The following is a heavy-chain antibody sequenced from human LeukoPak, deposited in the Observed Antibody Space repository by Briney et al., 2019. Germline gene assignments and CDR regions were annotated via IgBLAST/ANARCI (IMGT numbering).Heavy chain of an antibody. CDR2: INHSGST. CDR3: ARVPTWTQRYFDY. Sequence: SETLSLTCTVYGGSFSGYYWSWIRQPPGKGLEWIGEINHSGSTNYNPSLKSRVTISVDTSKNQFSLKLSSVTAADTAVYYCARVPTWTQRYFDYWGQGTLVTVSS. D-gene: IGHD3-16*01. J-gene: IGHJ4*02. V-gene: IGHV4-34*01. CDR1: GGSFSGYY.